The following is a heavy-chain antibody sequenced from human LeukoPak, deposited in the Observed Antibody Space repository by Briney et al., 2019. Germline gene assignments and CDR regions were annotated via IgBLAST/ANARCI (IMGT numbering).Heavy chain of an antibody. CDR1: GYTFTSYG. J-gene: IGHJ4*02. V-gene: IGHV1-18*01. CDR3: ARDLVDYGDYTSFDY. CDR2: ISAYNGNT. Sequence: GASVKVSCKASGYTFTSYGISWVRQAPGQGLEWMGWISAYNGNTNYAQKLQGRVTMTTDTSTSTAYMELRSLRSDDTAVYYCARDLVDYGDYTSFDYWGQGTLVTVSS. D-gene: IGHD4-17*01.